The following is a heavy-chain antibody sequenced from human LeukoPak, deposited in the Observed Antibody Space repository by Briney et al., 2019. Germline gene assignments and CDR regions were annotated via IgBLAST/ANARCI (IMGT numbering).Heavy chain of an antibody. V-gene: IGHV4-4*07. CDR1: GGSISSYY. CDR3: ARRAGAYSHPYDY. CDR2: IYTSGNT. D-gene: IGHD4/OR15-4a*01. Sequence: SETLSLTCTVSGGSISSYYWNWIRQPAGKGLEWIGRIYTSGNTNYNPSLKSRVTMSVDTSKNQFSLNLTSVTAADTAVYYCARRAGAYSHPYDYWGQGTLVTVSS. J-gene: IGHJ4*02.